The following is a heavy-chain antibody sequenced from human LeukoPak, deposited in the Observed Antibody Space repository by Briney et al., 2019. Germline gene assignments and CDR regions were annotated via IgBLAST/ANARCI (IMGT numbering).Heavy chain of an antibody. CDR2: IYTSGST. D-gene: IGHD2-8*01. J-gene: IGHJ4*02. Sequence: TSQTLSLTCTVSGGSISSGSYYWSWIRQPAGKGLEWIGRIYTSGSTNYNPSLKSRVTISVDTSKNQFSLKLSSVTAADTAVYYCARDLGVYCTNGVCYTGRNSSSWDDYWGQGTLVTVSS. V-gene: IGHV4-61*02. CDR1: GGSISSGSYY. CDR3: ARDLGVYCTNGVCYTGRNSSSWDDY.